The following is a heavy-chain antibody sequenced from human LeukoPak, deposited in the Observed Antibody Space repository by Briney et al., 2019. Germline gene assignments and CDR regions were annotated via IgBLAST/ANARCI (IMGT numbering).Heavy chain of an antibody. Sequence: AGGSLRLSCAASGFTFSSYSMNWVRQAPGKGLEWVSYISSSSSTIYYADSVKGRFTISRDNAKNSLYLQMNSLRAEDTAVYYCASSMLGYCSGGSCSHFDYWGQGTLVTVSS. V-gene: IGHV3-48*01. D-gene: IGHD2-15*01. CDR1: GFTFSSYS. CDR3: ASSMLGYCSGGSCSHFDY. J-gene: IGHJ4*02. CDR2: ISSSSSTI.